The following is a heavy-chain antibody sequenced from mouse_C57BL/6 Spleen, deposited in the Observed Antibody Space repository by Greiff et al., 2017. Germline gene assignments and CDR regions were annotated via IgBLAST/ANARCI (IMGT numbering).Heavy chain of an antibody. Sequence: VKLMESGAELVRPGSSVKLSCKASGYTFTSYWMHWVKQRPIQGLEWIGNIDPSDSETHYNQKFKDKATLTVDKSSSTAYMQLSSLTSEDSAVYYCAYYSNYGWYFDVWGTGTTVTVSS. D-gene: IGHD2-5*01. CDR2: IDPSDSET. J-gene: IGHJ1*03. CDR1: GYTFTSYW. V-gene: IGHV1-52*01. CDR3: AYYSNYGWYFDV.